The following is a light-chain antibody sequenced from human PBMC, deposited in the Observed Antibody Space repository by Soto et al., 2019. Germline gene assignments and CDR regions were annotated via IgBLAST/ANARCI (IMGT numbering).Light chain of an antibody. CDR3: QQYNKWPPYT. CDR2: GAS. J-gene: IGKJ2*01. Sequence: EIVMTQSPANLSVSPGERATLSCRASQSVSSNLAWYQQKPGQGPRLLIYGASTRATSIPARFSGSGSGTEFTHTSNSLQSEDFAVYYCQQYNKWPPYTFSQGTKLEIK. V-gene: IGKV3-15*01. CDR1: QSVSSN.